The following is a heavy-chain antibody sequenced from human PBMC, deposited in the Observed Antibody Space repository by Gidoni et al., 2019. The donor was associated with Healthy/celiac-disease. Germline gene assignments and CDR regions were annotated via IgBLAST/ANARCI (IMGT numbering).Heavy chain of an antibody. CDR1: GFTVSSNY. J-gene: IGHJ4*02. CDR3: ARLQSHDYGDYSDY. D-gene: IGHD4-17*01. CDR2: IYSGGST. V-gene: IGHV3-66*02. Sequence: EVQLVESGGGLVQPGGSLRLSCAASGFTVSSNYMSWVRQAPGKGLEWVSVIYSGGSTYYADSVKGRFTISRDNSKNTLYLQMNSLRAEDTAVYYCARLQSHDYGDYSDYWGQGTLVTVSS.